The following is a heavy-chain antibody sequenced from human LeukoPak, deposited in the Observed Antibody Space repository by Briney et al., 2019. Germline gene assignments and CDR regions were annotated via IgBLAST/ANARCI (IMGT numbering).Heavy chain of an antibody. Sequence: GGSLRLSCAASGFTFSSYAMSWVRQAPGKGLEWVSAISGSGGSTYYADSVKGRFTISRDNSKNTLYLQMNSLRVEDTAVYYCAKDDNYDIFFDYWGQGTLVTVSS. D-gene: IGHD3-22*01. CDR3: AKDDNYDIFFDY. J-gene: IGHJ4*02. CDR1: GFTFSSYA. CDR2: ISGSGGST. V-gene: IGHV3-23*01.